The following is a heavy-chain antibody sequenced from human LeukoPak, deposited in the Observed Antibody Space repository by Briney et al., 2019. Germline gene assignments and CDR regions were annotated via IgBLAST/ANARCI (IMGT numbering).Heavy chain of an antibody. CDR3: AKELTRGSSWYEDY. V-gene: IGHV3-30*18. CDR2: ISYDGSAE. Sequence: GGSLRLSCAASGFTFSNYSMHWVRQAPGKGLEWVAVISYDGSAEYYADSVKGRFAIYRDNSRNTLYLQMNSLRPEDTAVYYCAKELTRGSSWYEDYWGQGTLVTVSS. D-gene: IGHD6-13*01. J-gene: IGHJ4*02. CDR1: GFTFSNYS.